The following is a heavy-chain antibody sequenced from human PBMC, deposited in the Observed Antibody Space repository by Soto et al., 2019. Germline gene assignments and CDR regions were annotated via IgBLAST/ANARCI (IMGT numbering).Heavy chain of an antibody. Sequence: PGKGLEWIGSISYSGRTYYNPSLKGRVTISVDTSKNQFSLELNSVTAADTAVFYCARQFRDDAYPGLFDYCGHGTLVTVSS. V-gene: IGHV4-39*01. CDR2: ISYSGRT. D-gene: IGHD3-16*01. CDR3: ARQFRDDAYPGLFDY. J-gene: IGHJ4*01.